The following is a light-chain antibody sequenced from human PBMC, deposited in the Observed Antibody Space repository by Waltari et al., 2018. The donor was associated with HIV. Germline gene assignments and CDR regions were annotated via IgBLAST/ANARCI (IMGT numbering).Light chain of an antibody. J-gene: IGKJ2*01. CDR2: EVS. Sequence: EIVMTQTPSSLSVTPGQPASFSCNSSQSLKHTDGKTYLYWSLQRPGQSPQVLIDEVSKRYAGVPDRCSGSGSGTHFTLKIARVEAEDVGSYYCMQSLHLLYTFGQGTKLEIK. V-gene: IGKV2D-29*02. CDR3: MQSLHLLYT. CDR1: QSLKHTDGKTY.